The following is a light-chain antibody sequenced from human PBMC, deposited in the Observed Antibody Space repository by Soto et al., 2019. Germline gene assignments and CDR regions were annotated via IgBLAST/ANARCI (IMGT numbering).Light chain of an antibody. CDR3: SSYTGSSAYGV. V-gene: IGLV2-14*01. CDR2: DVN. Sequence: QSALTQPASVSGSPGQSITISCTGTSSDVGGYNYVSWYQQHPGKAPKLMIYDVNNRPSGVSNRFSGSKSGNTASLTIYGLQAEDEADYYCSSYTGSSAYGVFGGGTKLTVL. CDR1: SSDVGGYNY. J-gene: IGLJ2*01.